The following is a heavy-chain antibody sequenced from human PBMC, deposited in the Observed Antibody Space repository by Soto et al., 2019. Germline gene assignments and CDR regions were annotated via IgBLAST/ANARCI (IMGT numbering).Heavy chain of an antibody. CDR1: GGSISSGGYY. V-gene: IGHV4-31*03. Sequence: SETLSLTCTVSGGSISSGGYYWSWIRQHPGKGLEWIGYIYYSGSTYYNPSLKSRVTISVDTSKNQFSLKLSSVTAADTAVYYCARAYNWNYDNRYYFDYWGQGTLVTVSS. CDR2: IYYSGST. CDR3: ARAYNWNYDNRYYFDY. J-gene: IGHJ4*02. D-gene: IGHD1-7*01.